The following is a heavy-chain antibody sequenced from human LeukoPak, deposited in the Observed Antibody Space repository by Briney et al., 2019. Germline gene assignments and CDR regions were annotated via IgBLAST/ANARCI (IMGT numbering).Heavy chain of an antibody. CDR1: GGSFSGYY. J-gene: IGHJ5*02. CDR3: ARGNGYCSSTSCYSANWFDP. V-gene: IGHV4-34*01. Sequence: SETLSLTCAVYGGSFSGYYWSWIRQPPGKGLEWIGEINHSGSTNYNPSLKSRVTISVDTSKNQFSLKLSSVTAADTAVYYCARGNGYCSSTSCYSANWFDPRGQGTLVTASS. CDR2: INHSGST. D-gene: IGHD2-2*03.